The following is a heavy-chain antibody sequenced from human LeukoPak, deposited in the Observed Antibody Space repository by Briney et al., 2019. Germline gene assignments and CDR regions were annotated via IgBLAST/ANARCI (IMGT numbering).Heavy chain of an antibody. D-gene: IGHD1-26*01. J-gene: IGHJ4*02. CDR3: AREIEWELPSSFDY. CDR1: GYTFTSYY. CDR2: INPNSGGT. Sequence: KVSCKASGYTFTSYYMHWVRQAPGQGLEWMGWINPNSGGTNYAQKFQGRVTMTRDTSISTAYMELSRLRSDDTAVYYCAREIEWELPSSFDYWGQGTLVTVSS. V-gene: IGHV1-2*02.